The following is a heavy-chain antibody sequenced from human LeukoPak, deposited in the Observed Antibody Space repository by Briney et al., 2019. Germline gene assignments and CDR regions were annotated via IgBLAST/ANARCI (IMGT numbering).Heavy chain of an antibody. J-gene: IGHJ4*02. Sequence: SETLSLTCAVYGGSFSGYYWSWIRQPPGKGLEWIGEINHSGSTNYNPSLKSRVTISVDTSKNQFSLKLSSVTAADTAVYYCARDSDGLADYWGQGTLVTVSS. CDR2: INHSGST. D-gene: IGHD3/OR15-3a*01. CDR1: GGSFSGYY. CDR3: ARDSDGLADY. V-gene: IGHV4-34*01.